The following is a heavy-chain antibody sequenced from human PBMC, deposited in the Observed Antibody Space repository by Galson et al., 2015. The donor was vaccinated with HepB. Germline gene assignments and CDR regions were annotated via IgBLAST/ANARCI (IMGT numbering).Heavy chain of an antibody. V-gene: IGHV3-30*18. CDR3: AKDSKPYGPGGFDY. CDR1: GFTFSSYG. D-gene: IGHD3-10*01. Sequence: SLRLSCAASGFTFSSYGMHWVRQAPGKGLEWVAVISYDGSNKYCADSVKGRFTISRDNSKNTLYLQMNSLRAEDTAVYYCAKDSKPYGPGGFDYWGQGTLVTVSS. CDR2: ISYDGSNK. J-gene: IGHJ4*02.